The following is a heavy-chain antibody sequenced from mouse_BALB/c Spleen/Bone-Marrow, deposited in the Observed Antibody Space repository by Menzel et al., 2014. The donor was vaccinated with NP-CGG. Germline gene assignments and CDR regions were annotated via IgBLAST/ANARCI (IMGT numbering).Heavy chain of an antibody. V-gene: IGHV1-54*01. Sequence: QVQLQQSGAELVRPGTSVKVSCKAPGYAFTNYLIEWVKQRPGQGLEWIGVIYPGSGGTNYNEKFRDKATLTADKSSSTAYMQLSSLTSDDSAVYFCARGTTVYYFDYWGQGTTLTVSS. D-gene: IGHD1-1*01. CDR3: ARGTTVYYFDY. CDR2: IYPGSGGT. J-gene: IGHJ2*01. CDR1: GYAFTNYL.